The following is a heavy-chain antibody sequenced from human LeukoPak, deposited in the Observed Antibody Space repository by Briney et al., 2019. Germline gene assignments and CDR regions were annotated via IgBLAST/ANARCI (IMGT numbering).Heavy chain of an antibody. CDR3: ARQYSSTWYWFDP. V-gene: IGHV4-39*01. CDR1: GGSNSSSSYY. Sequence: SETLFLTCTVSGGSNSSSSYYWGWIRQPPGKGLEWIGSIYYSGSTYSNPSLKSRVTISVDTSKNQFSLKLISVTAADTAVYYCARQYSSTWYWFDPWGQGTLVTVSS. J-gene: IGHJ5*02. D-gene: IGHD6-13*01. CDR2: IYYSGST.